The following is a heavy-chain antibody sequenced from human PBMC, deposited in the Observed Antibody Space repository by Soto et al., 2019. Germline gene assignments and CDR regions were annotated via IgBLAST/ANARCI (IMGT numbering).Heavy chain of an antibody. CDR1: GYTFTGYY. J-gene: IGHJ4*02. CDR3: ARLYCSGGSCYSGFHFDY. CDR2: INPNSGGT. V-gene: IGHV1-2*04. D-gene: IGHD2-15*01. Sequence: ASVKVSCKASGYTFTGYYMHWVRQAPGQGLEWMGWINPNSGGTNYAQKFQGWVTMTRDTSISTAYMELSRLRSDDTAGYYCARLYCSGGSCYSGFHFDYWGQGTLVTVSS.